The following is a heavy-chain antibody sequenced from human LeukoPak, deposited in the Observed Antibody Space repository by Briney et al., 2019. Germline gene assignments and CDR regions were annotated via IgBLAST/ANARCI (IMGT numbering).Heavy chain of an antibody. J-gene: IGHJ6*02. CDR3: ARDGSYGSYYYYGMDV. Sequence: ASVNVSCKASVGTFSSYAISWVRQAPGQGLEWMGGIIPIFGTGNYAQKFQGRVTITADESTSTAYMELSSLRSEDTAVYYCARDGSYGSYYYYGMDVWGQGTMVTVSS. CDR1: VGTFSSYA. CDR2: IIPIFGTG. V-gene: IGHV1-69*13. D-gene: IGHD5-18*01.